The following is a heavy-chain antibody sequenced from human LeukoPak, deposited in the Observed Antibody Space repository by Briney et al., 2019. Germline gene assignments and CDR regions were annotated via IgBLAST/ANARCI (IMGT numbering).Heavy chain of an antibody. Sequence: GESLRISCQGFGYTFTTSWIGWVRQLPGKGLEWMAIIYAGNSDTKYSPSFQGQVSISTDRSISTAYLQRSSLQASDTAIYYCAILNHPDGRVYWGQGTLVTVSS. CDR3: AILNHPDGRVY. V-gene: IGHV5-51*01. CDR1: GYTFTTSW. J-gene: IGHJ4*02. CDR2: IYAGNSDT. D-gene: IGHD5-24*01.